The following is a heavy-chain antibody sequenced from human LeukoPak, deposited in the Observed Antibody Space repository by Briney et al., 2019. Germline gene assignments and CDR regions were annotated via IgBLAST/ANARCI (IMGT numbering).Heavy chain of an antibody. V-gene: IGHV3-23*01. CDR2: ISGSGGST. J-gene: IGHJ4*02. Sequence: GGSLRLSCAASGFTFSSYAMSWVRQAPGKGLEWVSAISGSGGSTYYADSVKGRFTIPRDNSKNTLYLQMNGLRAEDTAVYYCAKDLLEYSSGWYPWGFDYWGQGTLVTVSS. CDR1: GFTFSSYA. CDR3: AKDLLEYSSGWYPWGFDY. D-gene: IGHD6-19*01.